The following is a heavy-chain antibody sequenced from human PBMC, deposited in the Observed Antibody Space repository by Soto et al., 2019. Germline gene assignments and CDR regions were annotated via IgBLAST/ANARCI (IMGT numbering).Heavy chain of an antibody. CDR1: GGTFSSYA. Sequence: ASVKVSCKASGGTFSSYAISWVRQAPGQGLEWMGGIIPIFGTANYAQKFQGRVTITADESTSTAYMELRSLRSDDTAVYYCARDHPTTAMVNPDYYYYGMDVWGQGTTVTVSS. CDR2: IIPIFGTA. J-gene: IGHJ6*02. V-gene: IGHV1-69*13. CDR3: ARDHPTTAMVNPDYYYYGMDV. D-gene: IGHD5-18*01.